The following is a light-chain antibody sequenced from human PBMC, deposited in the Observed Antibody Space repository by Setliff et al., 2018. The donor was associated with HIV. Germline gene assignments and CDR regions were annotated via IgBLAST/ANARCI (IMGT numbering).Light chain of an antibody. CDR3: SSYTSSSFSHV. CDR1: RSDVGRYNY. J-gene: IGLJ1*01. Sequence: LTQPASVSGSPGQSITISCTGTRSDVGRYNYVSWYQQHPGKAPKLIIYEVNNRPSGVSNRFSGSKSANTASLTISGLQAEDEADYYCSSYTSSSFSHVFGTGTKVTVL. CDR2: EVN. V-gene: IGLV2-14*01.